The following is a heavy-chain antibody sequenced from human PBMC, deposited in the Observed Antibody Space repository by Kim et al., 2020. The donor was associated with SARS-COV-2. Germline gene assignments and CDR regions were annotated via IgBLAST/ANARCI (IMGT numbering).Heavy chain of an antibody. CDR3: AREVDDSSGSDDAFDI. J-gene: IGHJ3*02. Sequence: LKSRVTISVDKSKNQFSLKLSSVTAADTAVYYCAREVDDSSGSDDAFDIWGQGTMVTVSS. D-gene: IGHD3-22*01. V-gene: IGHV4-4*02.